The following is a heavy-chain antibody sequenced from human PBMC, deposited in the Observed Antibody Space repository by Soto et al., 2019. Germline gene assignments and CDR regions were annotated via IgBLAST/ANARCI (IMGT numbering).Heavy chain of an antibody. J-gene: IGHJ4*02. V-gene: IGHV4-38-2*02. CDR1: GYSISTGYY. Sequence: SETLSLTCTVSGYSISTGYYWAWVRQSPGKGLEWIGSVYRSGAAYYSPTLKSRVTISVDTSKNQFSLHLKSVTAADAAVYYCARSTRYSGPVDDWGQGTLVT. CDR2: VYRSGAA. CDR3: ARSTRYSGPVDD. D-gene: IGHD1-26*01.